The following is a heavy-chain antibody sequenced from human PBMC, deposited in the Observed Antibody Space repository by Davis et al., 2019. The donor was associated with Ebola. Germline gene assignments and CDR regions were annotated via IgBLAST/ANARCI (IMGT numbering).Heavy chain of an antibody. CDR1: GFTFSDYS. CDR2: IGASSDHI. J-gene: IGHJ6*02. D-gene: IGHD2/OR15-2a*01. Sequence: GESLKISCAASGFTFSDYSMYWVRQAPGKGLEWVSHIGASSDHISYADSVKDRFIISRDNAHSSLYLQLNSLRDEDTAVYFCARRILSPSRGGMDVWGRGTTVIVS. CDR3: ARRILSPSRGGMDV. V-gene: IGHV3-48*02.